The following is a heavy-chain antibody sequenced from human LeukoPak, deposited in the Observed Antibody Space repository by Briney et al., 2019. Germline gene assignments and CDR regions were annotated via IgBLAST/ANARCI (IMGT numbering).Heavy chain of an antibody. CDR1: GFTFSSYA. J-gene: IGHJ5*02. Sequence: QPGGSLRLSCAASGFTFSSYAMSWVRQAPGKGLEWVSAISGSGGSTYYADSVKGRFTISRDNSKNTLYLQMNSLSAEDTAVYYCAKDPYCSSTSCYNWFDPWGQGTLVTVSS. CDR3: AKDPYCSSTSCYNWFDP. D-gene: IGHD2-2*01. CDR2: ISGSGGST. V-gene: IGHV3-23*01.